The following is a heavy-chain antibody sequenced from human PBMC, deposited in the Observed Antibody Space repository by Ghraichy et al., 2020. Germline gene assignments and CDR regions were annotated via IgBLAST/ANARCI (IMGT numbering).Heavy chain of an antibody. Sequence: ASVKVSCKVSGYTLTELSMHWVRQAPGKGLEWMGGFDPEDGETIYAQKFQGRVTMTEDTSTDTAYMELSSLRSEDTAVYYCATDRGRADAFDIWGQGTMVTVSS. D-gene: IGHD5-12*01. CDR2: FDPEDGET. J-gene: IGHJ3*02. CDR3: ATDRGRADAFDI. CDR1: GYTLTELS. V-gene: IGHV1-24*01.